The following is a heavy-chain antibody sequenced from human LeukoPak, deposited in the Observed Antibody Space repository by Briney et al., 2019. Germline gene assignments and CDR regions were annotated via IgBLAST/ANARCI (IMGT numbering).Heavy chain of an antibody. V-gene: IGHV1-69*04. Sequence: SVKVCSKAYGGILSIYAISWLRQAHGQGLELMGRIIALLGIANDAKKLQCRVTITAYKSTSTAYMELSSLRSADTAVYYCAGPYYSSASCYVLYYYYGIDVWGQGTTVTVSS. J-gene: IGHJ6*02. D-gene: IGHD2-2*01. CDR3: AGPYYSSASCYVLYYYYGIDV. CDR1: GGILSIYA. CDR2: IIALLGIA.